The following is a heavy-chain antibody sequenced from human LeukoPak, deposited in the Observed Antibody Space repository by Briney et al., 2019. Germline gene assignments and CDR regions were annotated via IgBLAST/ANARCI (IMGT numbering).Heavy chain of an antibody. CDR2: ISDEGRRK. Sequence: PGGSLRLSCAASGFTVSSFGMEWVSQDGGGGMGWVAVISDEGRRKNYADCVEGRFTISRDNAKKTLYLQMHSLRAEDTAVYFGVKDRYLEAYGMDVWGQGTTATVPS. D-gene: IGHD3-3*01. J-gene: IGHJ6*02. CDR3: VKDRYLEAYGMDV. CDR1: GFTVSSFG. V-gene: IGHV3-30*18.